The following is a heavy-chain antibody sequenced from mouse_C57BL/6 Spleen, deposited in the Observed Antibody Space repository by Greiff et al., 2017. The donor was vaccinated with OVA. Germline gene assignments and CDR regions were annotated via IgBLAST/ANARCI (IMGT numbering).Heavy chain of an antibody. CDR2: INPNNGGT. Sequence: EVQLQQSGPELVKPGASVKMSCKASGYTFTDYYMHWVKQRHGTSLEWIGYINPNNGGTSYNQKFKGKATLTVNKSSSTAYMELRSLTSEDSAVYYCARSKLGGFAYWGQGTLVTVSA. CDR3: ARSKLGGFAY. V-gene: IGHV1-22*01. J-gene: IGHJ3*01. CDR1: GYTFTDYY.